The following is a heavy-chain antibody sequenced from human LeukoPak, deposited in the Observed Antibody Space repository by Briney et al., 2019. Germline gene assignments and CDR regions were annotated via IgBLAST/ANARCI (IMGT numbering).Heavy chain of an antibody. D-gene: IGHD3-22*01. V-gene: IGHV4-31*03. J-gene: IGHJ4*02. CDR3: ARGPAEVVQDY. CDR1: GGSISSGGYY. CDR2: ICYSGST. Sequence: SETLSLTCTVSGGSISSGGYYWSWIRQHPGKGLEWIGYICYSGSTYYNPSLKSRVTMSVDTSKNQFSLKLSSVTAADTAVYYCARGPAEVVQDYWGQGTLVTVSS.